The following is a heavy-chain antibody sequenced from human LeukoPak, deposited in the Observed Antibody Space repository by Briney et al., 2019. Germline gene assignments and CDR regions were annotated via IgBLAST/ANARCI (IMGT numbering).Heavy chain of an antibody. Sequence: GTSLRLSCVASGFTFSTYAIHWVRQAPGKGLEWVAVVSKDGNTKYYADSVKGRFTISRDNSKNTVYLQMNSLRTEDTSVYYCARGIQPPKYYGSGSDTFDIWGQGTMVTVSS. CDR3: ARGIQPPKYYGSGSDTFDI. V-gene: IGHV3-30*04. CDR2: VSKDGNTK. J-gene: IGHJ3*02. CDR1: GFTFSTYA. D-gene: IGHD3-10*01.